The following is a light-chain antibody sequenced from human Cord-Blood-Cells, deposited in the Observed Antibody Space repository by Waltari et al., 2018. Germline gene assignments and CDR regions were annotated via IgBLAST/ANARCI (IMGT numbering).Light chain of an antibody. J-gene: IGKJ4*01. Sequence: AIQLTQSPSSLSPSVGDRVTITCRASKGISSALACYQQKPGKAPKLLFYAASSLESGVPSRFSGSGSGTDFTLTISALQPEEFATYYCQQFNSYPLTFGGGTKVEIK. CDR2: AAS. CDR3: QQFNSYPLT. CDR1: KGISSA. V-gene: IGKV1-13*02.